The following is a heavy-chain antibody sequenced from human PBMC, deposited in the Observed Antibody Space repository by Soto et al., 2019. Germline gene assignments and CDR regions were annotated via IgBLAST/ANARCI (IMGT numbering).Heavy chain of an antibody. CDR2: ISGYNGQT. CDR3: ARAWVVVTAPDY. Sequence: ASVKVSCKASGYTFTTYGISWVRLAPGQGLEWMGWISGYNGQTNYGQKFQGRVTITRDTSASTAYMELSSLRSEDTAVYYCARAWVVVTAPDYWGQGTLVTVSS. J-gene: IGHJ4*02. D-gene: IGHD2-21*02. CDR1: GYTFTTYG. V-gene: IGHV1-18*01.